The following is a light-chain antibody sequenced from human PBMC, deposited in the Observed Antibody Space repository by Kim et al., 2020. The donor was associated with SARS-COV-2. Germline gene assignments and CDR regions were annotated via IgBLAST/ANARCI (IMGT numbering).Light chain of an antibody. V-gene: IGLV1-40*01. Sequence: QRVTISCPGSSSNIGAGYDVHWYQQLPGTAPKLLIYGNNNRPSGVPDRFSGSKSGTSASLAITGLQAEDGADYYCQSYDSSLSGWVFGGGTKLTVL. CDR3: QSYDSSLSGWV. CDR1: SSNIGAGYD. CDR2: GNN. J-gene: IGLJ3*02.